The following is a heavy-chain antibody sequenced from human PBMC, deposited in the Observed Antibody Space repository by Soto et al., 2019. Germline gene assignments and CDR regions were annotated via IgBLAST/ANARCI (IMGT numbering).Heavy chain of an antibody. V-gene: IGHV1-69*01. CDR3: AREGRYSSGWFWFDP. D-gene: IGHD6-19*01. CDR1: GGTFSSYA. Sequence: QVQLVQSGAEVTKPGSSVKVSCKASGGTFSSYAISWVRQAPGQGLEWMGGIIPIFGTANYAQQFQGRVTITADEYTSTAYMELSSLRYEDKAVYYCAREGRYSSGWFWFDPWGQGTMVTVSS. CDR2: IIPIFGTA. J-gene: IGHJ5*02.